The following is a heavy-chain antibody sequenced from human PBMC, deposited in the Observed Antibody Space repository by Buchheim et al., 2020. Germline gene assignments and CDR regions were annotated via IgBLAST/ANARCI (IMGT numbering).Heavy chain of an antibody. CDR3: ARDRQDQEPDYYDSSGYPSGWFDP. D-gene: IGHD3-22*01. CDR2: IWYDGSNK. V-gene: IGHV3-33*01. CDR1: GFTFSSYG. J-gene: IGHJ5*02. Sequence: QVQLVESGGGVVQPGRSLRLSCAASGFTFSSYGMHWVRQAPGKGLEWVAVIWYDGSNKHYADSVKGRFTISRDNSKNTLYLQMNSLRAEDTAVYYCARDRQDQEPDYYDSSGYPSGWFDPWGQGT.